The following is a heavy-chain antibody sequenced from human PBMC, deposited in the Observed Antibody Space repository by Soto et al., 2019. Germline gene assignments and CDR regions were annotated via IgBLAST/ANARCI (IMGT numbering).Heavy chain of an antibody. V-gene: IGHV3-48*03. CDR2: ISKNGIDI. Sequence: GGSLRLSCAASGFSFSTYEMNWVRQAPGKGLEWVSYISKNGIDIYYADSVKGRFTISRDNANNSLFLQMDSLRPEDTAVYYCAPRKYGSFNIGAFDIWGQGTMVTVSS. J-gene: IGHJ3*02. D-gene: IGHD1-26*01. CDR3: APRKYGSFNIGAFDI. CDR1: GFSFSTYE.